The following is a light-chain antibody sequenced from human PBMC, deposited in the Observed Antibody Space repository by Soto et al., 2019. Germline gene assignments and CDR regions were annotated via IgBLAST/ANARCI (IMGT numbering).Light chain of an antibody. Sequence: QSVLTQPASVSGSPGQSITISCTGTSSDVGGYNYVSWYQQHPGKAPKLMIYEVSNRPSGVSNRFSGSKSGNTASLTISGLQAEDEADYYCSSYTSSSTLEGVFGTGTKLNVL. CDR1: SSDVGGYNY. CDR2: EVS. J-gene: IGLJ1*01. V-gene: IGLV2-14*01. CDR3: SSYTSSSTLEGV.